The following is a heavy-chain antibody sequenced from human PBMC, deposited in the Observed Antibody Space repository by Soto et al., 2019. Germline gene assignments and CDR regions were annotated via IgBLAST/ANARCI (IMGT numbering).Heavy chain of an antibody. J-gene: IGHJ4*02. CDR1: GYTFTSYD. Sequence: ASVKVSCKASGYTFTSYDINWVRQATGQGLEWMGWMNPNSGNTGYAQKFQGRVTMTRNTSISTAYMELGSLRSEDTAVYYCASGAGYCGGDGSGYWGQGALVTVSS. D-gene: IGHD2-21*02. CDR2: MNPNSGNT. V-gene: IGHV1-8*01. CDR3: ASGAGYCGGDGSGY.